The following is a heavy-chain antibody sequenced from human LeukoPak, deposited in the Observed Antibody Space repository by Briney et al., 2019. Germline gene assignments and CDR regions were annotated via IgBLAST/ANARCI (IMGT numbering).Heavy chain of an antibody. J-gene: IGHJ3*02. CDR1: GYMFTGHY. CDR2: INPSGGST. Sequence: GASVKVSCKASGYMFTGHYMHWVRQAPGQGLEWMGIINPSGGSTSYAQKFQGRVTMTRDTSTSTVYMELSSLRSEDTAVYCCARDLSGSYGSGIWGQGTMVTVSS. D-gene: IGHD1-26*01. V-gene: IGHV1-46*01. CDR3: ARDLSGSYGSGI.